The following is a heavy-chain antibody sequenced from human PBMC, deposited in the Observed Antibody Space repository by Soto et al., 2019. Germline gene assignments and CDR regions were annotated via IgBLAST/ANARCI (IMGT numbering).Heavy chain of an antibody. Sequence: QLQLQESGPGLVKPSETLSLTCTVSGGSISSSSYYWGWIRQPPGKGLEWIGSIYYTGSTYYNPSLKSRVTISEDTSKNHFSLQLSYVTAADTAVYYCATQEVGGSYVYTFDPWGQGTLVTVSS. V-gene: IGHV4-39*02. CDR3: ATQEVGGSYVYTFDP. J-gene: IGHJ5*02. CDR2: IYYTGST. CDR1: GGSISSSSYY. D-gene: IGHD1-26*01.